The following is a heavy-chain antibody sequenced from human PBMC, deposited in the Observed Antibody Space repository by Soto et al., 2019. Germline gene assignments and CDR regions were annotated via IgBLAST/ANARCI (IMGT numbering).Heavy chain of an antibody. J-gene: IGHJ6*02. D-gene: IGHD6-6*01. Sequence: TGGSLRLSCAASGFTFSDYYMSWIRQAPGKGLEWVSYISSSSSYTNYADSVKGRFTISRDNAKNSLYLQMNSLRAEDTAVYYCARPQGSSRYYGMDVWGQGTTVTVSS. CDR1: GFTFSDYY. CDR2: ISSSSSYT. CDR3: ARPQGSSRYYGMDV. V-gene: IGHV3-11*06.